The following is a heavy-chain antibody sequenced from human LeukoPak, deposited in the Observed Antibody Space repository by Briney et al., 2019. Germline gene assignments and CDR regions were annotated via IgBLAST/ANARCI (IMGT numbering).Heavy chain of an antibody. Sequence: GGSLRLSCAASGFTFSSYWMHWVRQAPGKGLVWVSRISSDGSSTNYADSVMGRFTVSRDNDENTLFLQMNSLRAEDTAVYYCATLGSYFDYWGQGTLVTVSP. CDR2: ISSDGSST. V-gene: IGHV3-74*01. J-gene: IGHJ4*02. D-gene: IGHD3-10*01. CDR1: GFTFSSYW. CDR3: ATLGSYFDY.